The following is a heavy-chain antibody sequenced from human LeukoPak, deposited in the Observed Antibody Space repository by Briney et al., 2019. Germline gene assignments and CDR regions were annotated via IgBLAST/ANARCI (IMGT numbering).Heavy chain of an antibody. J-gene: IGHJ4*02. D-gene: IGHD2-15*01. CDR1: GVSISNFY. V-gene: IGHV4-59*01. CDR2: IYYSGTT. Sequence: KSSETLSLTCTVSGVSISNFYWSWIRQPPGKGLEWIGFIYYSGTTNYNPSLKSRVSLSVDRSKNQFSLRLSSLTAADTAVYYCARLNEYCSGGSCYAYDFWGQGTLVTVSS. CDR3: ARLNEYCSGGSCYAYDF.